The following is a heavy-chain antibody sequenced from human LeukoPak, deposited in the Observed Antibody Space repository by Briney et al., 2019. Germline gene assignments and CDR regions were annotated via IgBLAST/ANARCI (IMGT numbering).Heavy chain of an antibody. Sequence: GGSLRLSCAASGFTFSSYAMSWVRQAPGKGLEWVSAISGSGGSTFYADSVKGRFTISRDNSKNTLYLQMNSLRAEDTAVYYCGRVSESLVNGGVSWSFDNWGQGTLVTVSS. CDR2: ISGSGGST. D-gene: IGHD2-15*01. V-gene: IGHV3-23*01. J-gene: IGHJ4*02. CDR1: GFTFSSYA. CDR3: GRVSESLVNGGVSWSFDN.